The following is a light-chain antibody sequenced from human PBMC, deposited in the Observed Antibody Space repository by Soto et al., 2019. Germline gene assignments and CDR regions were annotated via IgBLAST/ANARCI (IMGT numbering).Light chain of an antibody. J-gene: IGKJ2*01. CDR3: QQGYYYPHT. Sequence: IQMTQSPSSLSASVGDGVTLTCRASHTIATYLNWYQQKPGQVPEVLIYGASRLHVGVPSRFTGSGYGTDFTLTINNLPPEDFAIYYCQQGYYYPHTFGQGTKLEVK. CDR2: GAS. V-gene: IGKV1-39*01. CDR1: HTIATY.